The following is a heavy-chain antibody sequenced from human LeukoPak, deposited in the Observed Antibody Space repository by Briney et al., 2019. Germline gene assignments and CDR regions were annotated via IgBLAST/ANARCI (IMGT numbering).Heavy chain of an antibody. D-gene: IGHD1-26*01. CDR3: ARVSSGSYFGYYYYYMDV. Sequence: PGGSLRLSCAASGFTFSNYWMHWVRQAPGKGLVWVSRINSGGSSTSYADSVKGRFTISRDNAKNTLYLQMKSLRAEDTAVYYCARVSSGSYFGYYYYYMDVWGKGTTVTVSS. CDR2: INSGGSST. V-gene: IGHV3-74*01. CDR1: GFTFSNYW. J-gene: IGHJ6*03.